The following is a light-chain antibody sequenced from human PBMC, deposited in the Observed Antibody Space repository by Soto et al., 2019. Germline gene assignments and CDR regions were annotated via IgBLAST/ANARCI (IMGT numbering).Light chain of an antibody. CDR3: SSYTSSSTRV. Sequence: QSALTQPASVSGSPGQSITISCTGTSSDVGAYDYVSWYQQHPDKAPKLMIYEVSNRPSGVSNRFSGSKSDNTATLTISGLQADDEADYYCSSYTSSSTRVFGTGTKLTVL. CDR2: EVS. V-gene: IGLV2-14*03. CDR1: SSDVGAYDY. J-gene: IGLJ1*01.